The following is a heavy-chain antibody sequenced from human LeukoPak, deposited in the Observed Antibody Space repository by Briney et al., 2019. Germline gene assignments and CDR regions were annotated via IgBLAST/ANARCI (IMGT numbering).Heavy chain of an antibody. CDR1: GFTFSNAW. CDR2: IKSKTDGGTT. Sequence: GGSLRLSCAASGFTFSNAWMSWVRQAPGKGLEWVGRIKSKTDGGTTDYAAPVKGRFTISRDDSKNTLYLQMNSLKTEDTAVYYCTTKLHYGNYLLYDDYWGQGTLVTVSS. D-gene: IGHD4-11*01. J-gene: IGHJ4*02. CDR3: TTKLHYGNYLLYDDY. V-gene: IGHV3-15*01.